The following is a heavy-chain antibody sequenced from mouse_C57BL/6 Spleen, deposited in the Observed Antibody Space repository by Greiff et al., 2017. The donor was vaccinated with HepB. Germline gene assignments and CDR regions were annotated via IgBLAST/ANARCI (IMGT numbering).Heavy chain of an antibody. J-gene: IGHJ4*01. Sequence: EVHLVESGGGLVKPGGSLKLSCAASGFTFSDYGMHWVRQAPEKGLEWVAYISSGSSTIYYADTVKGRFTISRDNAKNTLFLQMTSLRSEDTAMYYCARLDSSGYYYAMDYWGQGTSVTVSS. V-gene: IGHV5-17*01. CDR2: ISSGSSTI. CDR1: GFTFSDYG. D-gene: IGHD3-2*02. CDR3: ARLDSSGYYYAMDY.